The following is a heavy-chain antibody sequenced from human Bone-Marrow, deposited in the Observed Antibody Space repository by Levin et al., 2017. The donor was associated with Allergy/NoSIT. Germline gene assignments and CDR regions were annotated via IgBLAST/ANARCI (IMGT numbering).Heavy chain of an antibody. Sequence: QPGGSLRLSCAASGFTFDDYAMHWVRQAPGKGLEWVSGISWNSGSIDYADSVKGRFTISRDNAKNSLYLQMDSLRAEDTAFYYCAKDRVSGISAPYDNWGQGTLVTVSS. CDR1: GFTFDDYA. J-gene: IGHJ4*02. D-gene: IGHD6-25*01. V-gene: IGHV3-9*01. CDR3: AKDRVSGISAPYDN. CDR2: ISWNSGSI.